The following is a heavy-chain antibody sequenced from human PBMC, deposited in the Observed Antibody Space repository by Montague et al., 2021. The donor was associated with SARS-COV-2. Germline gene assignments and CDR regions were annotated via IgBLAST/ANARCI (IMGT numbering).Heavy chain of an antibody. V-gene: IGHV4-34*01. J-gene: IGHJ6*02. CDR2: INHNGSN. CDR1: GGSFSGYY. CDR3: AGMSKYSYGIYYYGMDV. Sequence: SETLSLTCAVYGGSFSGYYWCWIRQPPGKGLEWNGEINHNGSNNNNPSLKSRVPISVDTSKNQFSLKLSSVTAADTAVYYCAGMSKYSYGIYYYGMDVWGQGTTVTVSS. D-gene: IGHD5-18*01.